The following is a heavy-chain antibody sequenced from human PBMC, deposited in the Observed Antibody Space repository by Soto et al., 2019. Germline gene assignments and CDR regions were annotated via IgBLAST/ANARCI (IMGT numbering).Heavy chain of an antibody. Sequence: GGSLRLSCSASGFTFSSYAMHWVRQAPGKGLEYVSAISSNGGSTYYADSVKGRFTISRDNSKNTLYLQMSSLRAEDTAVYYCVKDSTRFPIQPRNVPDYWGQGTLVTVSS. CDR1: GFTFSSYA. CDR3: VKDSTRFPIQPRNVPDY. V-gene: IGHV3-64D*08. CDR2: ISSNGGST. J-gene: IGHJ4*02. D-gene: IGHD5-18*01.